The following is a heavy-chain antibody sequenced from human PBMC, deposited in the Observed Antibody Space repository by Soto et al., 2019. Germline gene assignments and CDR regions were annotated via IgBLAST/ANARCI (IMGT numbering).Heavy chain of an antibody. CDR2: ISGSGATT. J-gene: IGHJ5*02. D-gene: IGHD6-13*01. Sequence: GGSLRLSCAASGFTFSSYAMTWVRQAPGKGLEWVSGISGSGATTSYADSVKGRFTVSRDNSKNTLYLQMNSLRVEDTAVYYCARDRLYSSSWYVRRILGWFDPWGQGTLVTVS. CDR3: ARDRLYSSSWYVRRILGWFDP. V-gene: IGHV3-23*01. CDR1: GFTFSSYA.